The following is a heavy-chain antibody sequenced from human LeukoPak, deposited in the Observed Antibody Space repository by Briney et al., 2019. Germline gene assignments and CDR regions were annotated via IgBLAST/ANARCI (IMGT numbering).Heavy chain of an antibody. J-gene: IGHJ4*02. CDR1: GFTLSNYW. D-gene: IGHD1-26*01. V-gene: IGHV3-74*03. Sequence: GGSLRLSCAASGFTLSNYWMPWVRQTLGKGLVWVSRINTDGTTTYADSVKGRFTISRDNAKNTLYLQMDSLRAEDTAVYCARGAGIVGSTTPFDYWGQGALVTVSS. CDR2: INTDGTT. CDR3: ARGAGIVGSTTPFDY.